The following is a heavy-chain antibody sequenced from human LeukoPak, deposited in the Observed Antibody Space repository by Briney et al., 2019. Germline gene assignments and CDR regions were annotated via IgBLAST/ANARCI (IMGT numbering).Heavy chain of an antibody. V-gene: IGHV3-66*01. J-gene: IGHJ4*02. CDR2: IYSGGST. CDR1: GFTVSSNY. CDR3: ARDECSGGSCPHGY. Sequence: GGSLRLSCAASGFTVSSNYMSWVRQAPGKGLEWVSVIYSGGSTYYADSVKGRFTISRDNSKNTLYLQMNSLRAEDTAVYYCARDECSGGSCPHGYWGQGTLVTVSS. D-gene: IGHD2-15*01.